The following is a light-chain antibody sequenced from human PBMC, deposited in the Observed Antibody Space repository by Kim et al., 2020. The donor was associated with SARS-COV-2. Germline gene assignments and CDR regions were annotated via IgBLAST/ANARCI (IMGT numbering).Light chain of an antibody. CDR3: QHYNNWPPYT. J-gene: IGKJ2*01. CDR1: HSVSSN. V-gene: IGKV3-15*01. CDR2: GAS. Sequence: VSPGESATLSCRASHSVSSNLAWYQRKPGQAPRLLIYGASTRAAGIPARFSGSGSGTEFTLTISGLQSEDFAVYYCQHYNNWPPYTFGQGTKLEIK.